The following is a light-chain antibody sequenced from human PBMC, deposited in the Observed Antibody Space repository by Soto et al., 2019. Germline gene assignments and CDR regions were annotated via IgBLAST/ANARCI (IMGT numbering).Light chain of an antibody. CDR3: QQLNK. Sequence: EFALTQPPGTLSLSPGERASLSCRASQFLTINLAWYQHIPGQPPSLLIYDSTNRAAGIPAGFRRSRSGTVCTLAISGVALYDFAMYNSQQLNKFGQGTRLEIK. V-gene: IGKV3D-11*03. J-gene: IGKJ5*01. CDR2: DST. CDR1: QFLTIN.